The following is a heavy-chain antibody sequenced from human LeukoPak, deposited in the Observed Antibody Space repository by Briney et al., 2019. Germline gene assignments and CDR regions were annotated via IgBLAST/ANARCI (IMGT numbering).Heavy chain of an antibody. V-gene: IGHV4-59*01. CDR3: VRVYRDDFWSGYSTHFDY. D-gene: IGHD3-3*01. CDR2: INYSGSA. CDR1: GGSISNYY. J-gene: IGHJ4*02. Sequence: SETLSLTCTVSGGSISNYYWSWIRQPPGKGLEWIGYINYSGSANYNPSLKSRVTMSVDTSKNQFSLKLTSVTAADTAVYYCVRVYRDDFWSGYSTHFDYWGQGTLVTVSS.